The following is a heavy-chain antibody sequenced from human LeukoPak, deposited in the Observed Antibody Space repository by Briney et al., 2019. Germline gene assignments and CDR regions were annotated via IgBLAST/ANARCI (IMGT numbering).Heavy chain of an antibody. CDR1: GGSISSGGYY. Sequence: SQTLSLTCTVSGGSISSGGYYWSWIRQHPGKGLEWIGYIYYSGSTYYNPSLKSRVTISVDTSKNQLSLKLSSVTAADTAVYYCAREHSPNYGSGRGSYSYYYGMDVWGQGTTVTVSS. CDR2: IYYSGST. CDR3: AREHSPNYGSGRGSYSYYYGMDV. J-gene: IGHJ6*02. V-gene: IGHV4-31*03. D-gene: IGHD3-10*01.